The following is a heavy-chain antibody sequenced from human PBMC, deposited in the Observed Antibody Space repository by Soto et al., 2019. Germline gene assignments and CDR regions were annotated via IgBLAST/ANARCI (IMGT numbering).Heavy chain of an antibody. CDR1: GFTFSSYW. J-gene: IGHJ3*02. CDR2: INSDGSST. D-gene: IGHD2-8*01. CDR3: ARDERRHNGAFDI. Sequence: EVQLVESGGGLVQPGGSLRLSCAASGFTFSSYWMHWVRQAAGKGLVWVSRINSDGSSTSYADSVKGRFTISRDNAKNPLYLQMNSLRAEDTAVYYGARDERRHNGAFDIWGRGRIVTVSS. V-gene: IGHV3-74*01.